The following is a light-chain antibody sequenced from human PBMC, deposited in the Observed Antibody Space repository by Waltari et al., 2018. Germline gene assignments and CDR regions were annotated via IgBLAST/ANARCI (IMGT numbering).Light chain of an antibody. V-gene: IGKV2-28*01. Sequence: DIVMTQSPLSLPVTPGEPASISCRPSQSLLHRNGYNHLDWYLQKPGQSPQLLIYLGSNRASGVPDRFSGSGSGTDFTLKISRVEAEDVGVYYCMQTLQTVYTFGQGTKLEIK. CDR1: QSLLHRNGYNH. CDR2: LGS. J-gene: IGKJ2*01. CDR3: MQTLQTVYT.